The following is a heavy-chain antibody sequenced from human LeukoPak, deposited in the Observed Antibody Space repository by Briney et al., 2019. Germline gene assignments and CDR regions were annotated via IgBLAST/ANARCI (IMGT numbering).Heavy chain of an antibody. V-gene: IGHV1-2*04. CDR3: ARDLAIVVVPAAPMDY. D-gene: IGHD2-2*01. CDR2: INPNSGGT. Sequence: ASVKVSCKASGYTFTGYYMHWVRQAPGQGLEWMGWINPNSGGTNYAQKFQGWVTMTRDTSISTAYMELSRLRSDDTAVYYCARDLAIVVVPAAPMDYWGQGTLVTVSS. J-gene: IGHJ4*02. CDR1: GYTFTGYY.